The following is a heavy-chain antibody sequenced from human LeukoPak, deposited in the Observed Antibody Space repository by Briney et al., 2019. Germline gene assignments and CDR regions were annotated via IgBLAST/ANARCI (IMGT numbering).Heavy chain of an antibody. CDR2: INPSGGST. CDR3: ARGGTGTLYDRNSQNDAFDI. CDR1: GYTFTSYY. J-gene: IGHJ3*02. D-gene: IGHD1-14*01. Sequence: GASMKVSCKASGYTFTSYYMHWVRQAPGQGLEWMGIINPSGGSTNNAQKFQGRVTMTRDTSTSTVNMELSSLRSEDTAVYYCARGGTGTLYDRNSQNDAFDIWGQGTMVTVSS. V-gene: IGHV1-46*01.